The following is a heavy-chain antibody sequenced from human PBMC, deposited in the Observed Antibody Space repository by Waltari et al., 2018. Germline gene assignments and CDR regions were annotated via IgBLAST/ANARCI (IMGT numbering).Heavy chain of an antibody. J-gene: IGHJ4*02. V-gene: IGHV3-21*02. CDR2: ISSSGSYT. CDR3: ARGGWGFYLDD. Sequence: EVLLVESGGGLVKPVGSLRLSCAASGFTFSSYSMNWVRQAPGKGLEGVPSISSSGSYTHYVDSVKGRFTISRDNAKNSLYLQMNTLRAEDTAVYYCARGGWGFYLDDWGQGTLVTSSS. CDR1: GFTFSSYS. D-gene: IGHD7-27*01.